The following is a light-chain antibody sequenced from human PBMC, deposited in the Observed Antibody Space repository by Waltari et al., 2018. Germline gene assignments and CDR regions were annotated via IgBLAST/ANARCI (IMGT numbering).Light chain of an antibody. CDR1: QSLGSK. J-gene: IGKJ1*01. CDR2: SAS. CDR3: QHYYEWPRT. Sequence: EIVMTQSPATLSVSPGERATFSCRAGQSLGSKLAWFQRRPGQAPRLLIYSASTRATGVPARFSGSGSGTEFTLTISSLQSEDSGVYFCQHYYEWPRTFGQGTNVEIK. V-gene: IGKV3-15*01.